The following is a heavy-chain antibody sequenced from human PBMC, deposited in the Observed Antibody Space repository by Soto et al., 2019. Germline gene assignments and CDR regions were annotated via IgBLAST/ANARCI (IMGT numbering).Heavy chain of an antibody. J-gene: IGHJ4*01. CDR1: GFIFSSYA. V-gene: IGHV3-23*01. CDR2: ISGSGNWT. CDR3: AKDRDDYLWENYRYTGVGFDF. D-gene: IGHD3-16*02. Sequence: GGSLRLSCAASGFIFSSYAMTWVRQAPGKGLEWVSSISGSGNWTYYAESVKGRFTISRDNSKKTLYLQMSSLRAEDTAIYYCAKDRDDYLWENYRYTGVGFDFWGQEPWSPSPQ.